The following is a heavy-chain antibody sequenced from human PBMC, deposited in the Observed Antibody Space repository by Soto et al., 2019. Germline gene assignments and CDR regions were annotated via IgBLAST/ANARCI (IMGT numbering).Heavy chain of an antibody. CDR1: GFTFSSYA. J-gene: IGHJ4*02. CDR3: AKDQYYYDSSGYYPFDY. CDR2: ISGSGGST. D-gene: IGHD3-22*01. Sequence: GGSLRLSWAASGFTFSSYAMSWVRQAPGKGLEWVSAISGSGGSTYYADSVKGRFTISRDNSKNTLYLQMNSLRAEDTAVYYCAKDQYYYDSSGYYPFDYWGQGTLVTVSS. V-gene: IGHV3-23*01.